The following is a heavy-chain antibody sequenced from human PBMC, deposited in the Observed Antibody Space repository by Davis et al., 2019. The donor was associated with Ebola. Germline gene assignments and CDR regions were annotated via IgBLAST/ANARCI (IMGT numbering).Heavy chain of an antibody. J-gene: IGHJ4*02. CDR3: AYLGTFDY. D-gene: IGHD2/OR15-2a*01. CDR1: GFTFSSYS. Sequence: PGGSLRLSCAASGFTFSSYSMNWVRQAPGKGLACVAVISYDGSNKYYADSVKGRFTISRDNAKNSLYLEMTNLRAEDTAVYYCAYLGTFDYWGQGTLVTVSS. CDR2: ISYDGSNK. V-gene: IGHV3-30*03.